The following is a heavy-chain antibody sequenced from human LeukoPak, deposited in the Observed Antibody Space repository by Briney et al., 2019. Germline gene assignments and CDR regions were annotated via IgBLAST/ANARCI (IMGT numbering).Heavy chain of an antibody. CDR2: IFDSGST. D-gene: IGHD3-22*01. CDR1: GDSISSYY. J-gene: IGHJ4*02. Sequence: SETLSLTCTVSGDSISSYYWSWIRQPPGEGLEWIGYIFDSGSTNYNPSLKSRVTISVDTSKNQFSLKLSSVTAADTAVYYCARGVAYYDSSGYYYLGVRYFDYWGQGTLVTVSS. V-gene: IGHV4-59*01. CDR3: ARGVAYYDSSGYYYLGVRYFDY.